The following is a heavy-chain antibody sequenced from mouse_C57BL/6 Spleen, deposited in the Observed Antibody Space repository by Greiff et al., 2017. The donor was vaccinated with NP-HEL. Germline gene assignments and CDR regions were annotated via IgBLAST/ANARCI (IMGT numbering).Heavy chain of an antibody. V-gene: IGHV1-82*01. J-gene: IGHJ2*01. CDR1: GYAFSSSW. CDR3: ARGGNYNDY. D-gene: IGHD1-1*01. CDR2: NNPGDGDT. Sequence: VKLMESGPELVKPGASVKISCKASGYAFSSSWMNWVKQRPGKGLEWIGRNNPGDGDTNYNGKLKGKATLTADKSSSTTYMQLSSLTSEDSAVCFCARGGNYNDYWGQGTTLTVSS.